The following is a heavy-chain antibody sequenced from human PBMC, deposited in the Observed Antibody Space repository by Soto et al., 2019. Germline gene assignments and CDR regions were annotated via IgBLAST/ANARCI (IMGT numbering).Heavy chain of an antibody. CDR3: AKGYSSGWYYFDY. J-gene: IGHJ4*02. Sequence: GGSLRLSCAASGFTFSSYGMHWVRQAPGKGLEWVAVISYDGSNKYYADSVKGRFTISRDNSKNTLYLQMNSLRAEDTAVYYCAKGYSSGWYYFDYWGQGTLVTVSS. D-gene: IGHD6-19*01. CDR2: ISYDGSNK. V-gene: IGHV3-30*18. CDR1: GFTFSSYG.